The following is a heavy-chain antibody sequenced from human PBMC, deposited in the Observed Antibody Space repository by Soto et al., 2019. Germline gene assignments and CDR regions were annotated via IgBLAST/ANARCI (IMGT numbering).Heavy chain of an antibody. J-gene: IGHJ4*02. CDR3: TREGPFSSSSFDY. CDR2: IIPIFGTA. Sequence: QVQLVQSGAEGKKPGSSVKVSCKASGGTFSSYAISWVRQAPGQGREWMGGIIPIFGTANYAQKFEGRVTITADDSTSTAYMELSSLRSEDAAVYYCTREGPFSSSSFDYRGQGTMGTGSS. D-gene: IGHD6-6*01. V-gene: IGHV1-69*01. CDR1: GGTFSSYA.